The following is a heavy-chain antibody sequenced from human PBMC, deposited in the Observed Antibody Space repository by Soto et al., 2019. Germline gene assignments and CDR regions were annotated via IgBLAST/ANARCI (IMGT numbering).Heavy chain of an antibody. D-gene: IGHD4-17*01. J-gene: IGHJ4*02. Sequence: SETLSLTCTVSGGSMSVSNYHWTWIRQSPGKGPEWIGSGTTYYNPSLRSRVTISVDTSQNQFSLRMHSVTAADTAVYYCATYGGDTGRFDYWGRGILVTVSS. V-gene: IGHV4-39*01. CDR2: SGTT. CDR3: ATYGGDTGRFDY. CDR1: GGSMSVSNYH.